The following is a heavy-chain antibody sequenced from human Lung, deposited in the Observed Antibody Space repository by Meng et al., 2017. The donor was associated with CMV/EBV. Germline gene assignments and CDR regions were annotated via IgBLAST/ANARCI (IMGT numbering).Heavy chain of an antibody. CDR2: INHSGST. CDR1: GGSFSGYY. CDR3: ARRGRATVGY. J-gene: IGHJ4*02. V-gene: IGHV4-34*01. D-gene: IGHD1-26*01. Sequence: GSLRLSCALYGGSFSGYYWSWIRQPPGKGLEWIGEINHSGSTNYNPSLKSRVTISVDTSKNQFSLKLSSVTAADTAVYYCARRGRATVGYWGQGTLVTVSS.